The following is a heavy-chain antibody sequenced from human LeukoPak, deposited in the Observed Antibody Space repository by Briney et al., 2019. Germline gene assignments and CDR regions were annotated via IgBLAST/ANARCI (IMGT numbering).Heavy chain of an antibody. CDR3: ARNPHHSPTRDAFDI. V-gene: IGHV2-70*11. J-gene: IGHJ3*02. Sequence: SGPALVKPTQTLTLTCTFSGFSLSTSGMCVSWIRQPPGKALEWLARIDWDDDKYYSTSLKTRLTISKDTSKNQVVLTMTNMDPVDTATYYCARNPHHSPTRDAFDIWGQGTMVTVSS. D-gene: IGHD1-14*01. CDR1: GFSLSTSGMC. CDR2: IDWDDDK.